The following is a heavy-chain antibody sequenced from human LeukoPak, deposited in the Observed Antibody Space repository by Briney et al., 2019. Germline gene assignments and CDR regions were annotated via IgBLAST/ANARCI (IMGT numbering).Heavy chain of an antibody. J-gene: IGHJ6*03. D-gene: IGHD1-14*01. CDR3: ARSPAGANYYLDV. V-gene: IGHV3-48*01. CDR2: ISSSSSTI. Sequence: PGGSLRLSCAASGFTFSSYSMNWVRQAPGKGLEWVSYISSSSSTIYYADSVKGRFALSRDNAKNSLYLQMNSLRAEDTAVYYCARSPAGANYYLDVWGKGTTVTISS. CDR1: GFTFSSYS.